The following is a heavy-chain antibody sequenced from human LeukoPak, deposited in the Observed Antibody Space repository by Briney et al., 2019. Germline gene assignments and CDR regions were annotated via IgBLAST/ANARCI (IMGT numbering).Heavy chain of an antibody. CDR1: GGSFSGYY. J-gene: IGHJ4*02. Sequence: PSETLSLTCAVYGGSFSGYYWSWIRQPPGKGLEWIGEINHSGSTNYNPSLKRRVTISVDTSKNQFSLKLSSVTAADTAVYYCARGRRVYDSSPPKYWGQGTLVTVSS. CDR2: INHSGST. CDR3: ARGRRVYDSSPPKY. V-gene: IGHV4-34*01. D-gene: IGHD3-22*01.